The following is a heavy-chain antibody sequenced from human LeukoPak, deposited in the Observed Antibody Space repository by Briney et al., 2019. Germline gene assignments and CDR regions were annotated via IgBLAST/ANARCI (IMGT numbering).Heavy chain of an antibody. Sequence: GESLKISCKGSGYSLTSYWIGWVRQMPGKGLEWMGIIYPGDSDTRYSPSFQGQVTISADKSISTAYLQWSSLKASDTAMYYCARHREYYYDSSGYYYDYWGQGTLVTVSS. V-gene: IGHV5-51*01. CDR2: IYPGDSDT. CDR1: GYSLTSYW. D-gene: IGHD3-22*01. J-gene: IGHJ4*02. CDR3: ARHREYYYDSSGYYYDY.